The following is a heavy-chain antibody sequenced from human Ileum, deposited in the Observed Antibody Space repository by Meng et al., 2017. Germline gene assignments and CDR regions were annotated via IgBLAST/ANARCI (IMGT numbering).Heavy chain of an antibody. Sequence: QIPSQESGPTLVQPTQTLTLTCTLSGFSVTTVGVGVGWIRQPPGKALEWLALIYWDDDTRYSPSLKHRLTITKDTSKNQVVLTMTDMDPVDTATYYCAHKREETTVNYFDYWGQGTLVTVSS. J-gene: IGHJ4*02. CDR1: GFSVTTVGVG. CDR3: AHKREETTVNYFDY. D-gene: IGHD4-17*01. V-gene: IGHV2-5*02. CDR2: IYWDDDT.